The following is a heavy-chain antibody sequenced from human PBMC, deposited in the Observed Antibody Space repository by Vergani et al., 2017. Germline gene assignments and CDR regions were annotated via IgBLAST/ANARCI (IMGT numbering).Heavy chain of an antibody. D-gene: IGHD1-26*01. J-gene: IGHJ6*02. CDR1: GFPFSTYG. Sequence: QVQRVESGGGVVQPGESLRLSCAASGFPFSTYGMHWVRQAPGKGLEWVAFIRDDGSNPQYIDSVKGRFTISRDNSKDTLFLQMNGLRPEDTGTYFCAKKGGSLYYYGVDVWGQGTTITVSS. CDR2: IRDDGSNP. CDR3: AKKGGSLYYYGVDV. V-gene: IGHV3-30*02.